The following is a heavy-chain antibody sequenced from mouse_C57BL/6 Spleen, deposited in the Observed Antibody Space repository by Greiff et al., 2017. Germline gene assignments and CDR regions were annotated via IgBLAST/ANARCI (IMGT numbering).Heavy chain of an antibody. CDR1: GERVTSCW. CDR2: IHPSDSDT. V-gene: IGHV1-74*01. Sequence: QVQLQQPGDERGKRGEEGKGGGEAAGERVTSCWMHWVKQRPGQGLEWIGRIHPSDSDTNYNQKFKGKATLTVDKSSSTAYMQLSSLTSEDSAVYWCARLVAWCGYWGDGTMVTV. CDR3: ARLVAWCGY. J-gene: IGHJ3*01.